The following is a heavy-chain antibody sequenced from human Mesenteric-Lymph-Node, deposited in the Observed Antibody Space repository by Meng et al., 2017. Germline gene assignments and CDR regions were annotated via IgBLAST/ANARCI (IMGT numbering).Heavy chain of an antibody. J-gene: IGHJ4*02. CDR1: GYTFTSYF. Sequence: QVQLVQSGNEVKKPGASVKVSCKASGYTFTSYFIHWVRQAPGQRLEWMAWVNTANGYTKFSQKFQGRVTITRDTSASTAYMDLGSLRSEDTAVYYCARGDARGALDYWGQGTLVTVSS. CDR2: VNTANGYT. CDR3: ARGDARGALDY. V-gene: IGHV1-3*04. D-gene: IGHD1-26*01.